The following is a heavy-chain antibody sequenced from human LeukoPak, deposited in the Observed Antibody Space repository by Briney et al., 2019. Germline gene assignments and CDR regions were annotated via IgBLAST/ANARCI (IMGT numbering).Heavy chain of an antibody. CDR3: TTGGTVTFDY. CDR1: GLTLKNFA. D-gene: IGHD4-17*01. J-gene: IGHJ4*02. CDR2: IKSKTDGGTT. Sequence: TGGSLRLSCAASGLTLKNFAMSWVRQAPGKGLEWVGRIKSKTDGGTTDYAAPVKGRFTISRDDSKNTLYLQMNSLKTEDTAVYYCTTGGTVTFDYWGQGTLVTVSS. V-gene: IGHV3-15*01.